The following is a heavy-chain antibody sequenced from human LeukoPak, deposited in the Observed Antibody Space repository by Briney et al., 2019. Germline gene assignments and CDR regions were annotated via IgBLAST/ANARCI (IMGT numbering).Heavy chain of an antibody. D-gene: IGHD3-10*01. CDR2: IYHSGST. Sequence: PSETLSLTCTVSGYSISSGYYWGWIRQPPGKGLEWIGSIYHSGSTYYNPSLKSRVTISVDTSKNQFSLKLSSVTAADTAVYYCASSYYYGSGSYYPSRPIDYWGQGTLVTVSS. CDR3: ASSYYYGSGSYYPSRPIDY. J-gene: IGHJ4*02. CDR1: GYSISSGYY. V-gene: IGHV4-38-2*02.